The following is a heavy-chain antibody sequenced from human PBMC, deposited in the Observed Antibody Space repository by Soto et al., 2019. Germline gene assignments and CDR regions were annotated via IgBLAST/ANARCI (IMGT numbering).Heavy chain of an antibody. Sequence: SGGSPRLSRAAAGFTLRNYGMQRVPQAPGKGLEWVAVIWYDGSNKYYADSVKGRFTISRDNSKNTLYLQMNSLRAEDTAVYYCARETNDYSYYGMDVWGQGTTVTVSS. CDR3: ARETNDYSYYGMDV. V-gene: IGHV3-33*01. CDR1: GFTLRNYG. CDR2: IWYDGSNK. J-gene: IGHJ6*02.